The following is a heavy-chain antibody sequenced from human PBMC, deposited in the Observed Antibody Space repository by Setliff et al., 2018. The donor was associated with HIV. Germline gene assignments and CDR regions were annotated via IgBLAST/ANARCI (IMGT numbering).Heavy chain of an antibody. CDR3: TKGVQRLRPYYFDS. D-gene: IGHD4-17*01. CDR1: GFTFSSYA. Sequence: PGGSLRLSCVASGFTFSSYAVSWVRQAPGKGLEWVSGIRDNGVSPYYADSVTGRFTISRDNTKNTLYLQMNSLRVEDTAIYYCTKGVQRLRPYYFDSWGQGSLVTVSS. V-gene: IGHV3-23*01. CDR2: IRDNGVSP. J-gene: IGHJ4*02.